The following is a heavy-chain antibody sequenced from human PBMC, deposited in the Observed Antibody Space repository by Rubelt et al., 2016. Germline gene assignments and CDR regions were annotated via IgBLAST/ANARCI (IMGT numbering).Heavy chain of an antibody. CDR2: ITSSGTYA. J-gene: IGHJ4*02. Sequence: GGGLVKPGGSLRLSCAASGFTFSDSYMTWIRQAPGKGLEWVAYITSSGTYANYADSVKGRFTISRDNAKNSVYLQMNSLRAEDTAVYYCAVYSGNWYALVGWGQGTLVTVSS. CDR1: GFTFSDSY. V-gene: IGHV3-11*06. CDR3: AVYSGNWYALVG. D-gene: IGHD5-12*01.